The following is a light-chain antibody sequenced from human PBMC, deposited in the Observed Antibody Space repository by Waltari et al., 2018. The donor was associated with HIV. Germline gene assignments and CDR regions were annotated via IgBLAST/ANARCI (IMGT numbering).Light chain of an antibody. J-gene: IGLJ3*02. CDR1: NIDTKS. CDR2: YDT. CDR3: QVWDSSTDHVV. V-gene: IGLV3-21*04. Sequence: SYVLTQPPSVSLAPGKTANITCGGSNIDTKSVHWYQQKTGRAPKLLIFYDTDRPSGIPQRISGSNSGDTATLTIRRVGPGDEADYFCQVWDSSTDHVVFGGGTKLTVL.